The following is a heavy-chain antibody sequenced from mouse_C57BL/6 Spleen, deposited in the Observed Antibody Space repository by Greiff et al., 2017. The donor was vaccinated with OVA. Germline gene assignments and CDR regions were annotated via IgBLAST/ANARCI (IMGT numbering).Heavy chain of an antibody. V-gene: IGHV1-85*01. CDR3: ARRGRLGAMDD. Sequence: VQLQQSGPELVKPGASVKLSCKASGYTFTSYDINWVKQRPGQGLEWIGWIYPRDGSTKYNERFKGQATLTVDTSSSTAYMELSSLTSEDSAVYFCARRGRLGAMDDWGQGTAVTVSS. J-gene: IGHJ4*01. CDR2: IYPRDGST. CDR1: GYTFTSYD. D-gene: IGHD3-2*01.